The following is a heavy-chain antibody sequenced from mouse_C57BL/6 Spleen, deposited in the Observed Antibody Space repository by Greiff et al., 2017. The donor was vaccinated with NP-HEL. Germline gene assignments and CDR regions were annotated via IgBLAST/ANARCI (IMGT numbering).Heavy chain of an antibody. CDR1: GFTFSSYG. CDR2: ISSGGSYT. J-gene: IGHJ1*03. Sequence: EVKLVESGGDLVKPGGSLKLSCAASGFTFSSYGMSWVRQTPDKRLEWVATISSGGSYTYYPDSVKGRFTISRNNAKNTLYLQMSSLKSEDTAMYYCARQSTTVVARRYFDVWGTGTTVTVSS. V-gene: IGHV5-6*01. CDR3: ARQSTTVVARRYFDV. D-gene: IGHD1-1*01.